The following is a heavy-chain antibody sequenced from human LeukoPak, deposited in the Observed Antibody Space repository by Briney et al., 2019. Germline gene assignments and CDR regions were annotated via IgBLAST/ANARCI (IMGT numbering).Heavy chain of an antibody. V-gene: IGHV1-46*01. J-gene: IGHJ4*02. CDR3: ARSRGPGLSGGSCPDY. CDR2: INPSGSSK. Sequence: GASGKLSCKASGYTFTSYYMHWGRQAPGQGLGRMGIINPSGSSKSYAQKFRGRVTMTRDTSTSTVYMELSSLRPEDTAVYYCARSRGPGLSGGSCPDYWGQGTLVTVSS. D-gene: IGHD2-15*01. CDR1: GYTFTSYY.